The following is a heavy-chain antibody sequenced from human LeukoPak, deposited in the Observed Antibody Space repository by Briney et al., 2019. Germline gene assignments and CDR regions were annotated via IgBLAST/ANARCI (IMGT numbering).Heavy chain of an antibody. D-gene: IGHD6-13*01. J-gene: IGHJ4*02. CDR3: ARAAPRSLFIAAAGG. CDR2: ISSSSSYI. CDR1: GFTFSSYS. Sequence: GGSLRLSCAASGFTFSSYSMNWVRQAPGKGLEWVSSISSSSSYIYYADSVKGRFTISRDNAKNSLYLQMNSLRAEDTAVYYCARAAPRSLFIAAAGGWGQGTLVTVSS. V-gene: IGHV3-21*01.